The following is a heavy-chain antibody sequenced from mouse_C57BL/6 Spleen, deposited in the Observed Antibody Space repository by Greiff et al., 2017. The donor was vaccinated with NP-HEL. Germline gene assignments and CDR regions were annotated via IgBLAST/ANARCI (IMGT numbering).Heavy chain of an antibody. CDR1: GYSITSGYY. CDR3: ARDGDGYYVRFAY. CDR2: ISYDGSN. V-gene: IGHV3-6*01. D-gene: IGHD2-3*01. J-gene: IGHJ3*01. Sequence: EVQLQESGPGLVKPSQSLSLTCSVTGYSITSGYYWNWIRQFPGNKLEWMGYISYDGSNNYNPSLKNRISITRDTSKNQFFLKLNSVTTEDTATYYCARDGDGYYVRFAYWGQGTLVTVSA.